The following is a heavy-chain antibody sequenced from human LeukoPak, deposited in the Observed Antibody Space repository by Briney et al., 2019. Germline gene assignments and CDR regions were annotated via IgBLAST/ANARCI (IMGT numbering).Heavy chain of an antibody. CDR3: AKDILTTGAYSSGWLGDY. Sequence: PGGSLRLSCAASGFTFSSYAMSWVRQAPGKGLEWVSAISGSGGSTYYAGSVKGRFTISRDNSKNTLYLQMNSLRAEDTAVYYCAKDILTTGAYSSGWLGDYWGQGTLVTVSS. J-gene: IGHJ4*02. V-gene: IGHV3-23*01. CDR2: ISGSGGST. CDR1: GFTFSSYA. D-gene: IGHD6-19*01.